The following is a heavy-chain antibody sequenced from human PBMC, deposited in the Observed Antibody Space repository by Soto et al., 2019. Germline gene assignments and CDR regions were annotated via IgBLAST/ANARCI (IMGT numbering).Heavy chain of an antibody. Sequence: QVQLVESGGGVVQPGRSLRLSCAASGFTFSSYAMHWVRQAPGKGLEWVAVISYDGSNKYYADSVKGRFTISRDNSKNTLYLQMNSLRAEDTAVYYYARVPPLEQYLDYWGQGTLVTVSS. D-gene: IGHD3-3*01. V-gene: IGHV3-30-3*01. CDR1: GFTFSSYA. CDR3: ARVPPLEQYLDY. CDR2: ISYDGSNK. J-gene: IGHJ4*02.